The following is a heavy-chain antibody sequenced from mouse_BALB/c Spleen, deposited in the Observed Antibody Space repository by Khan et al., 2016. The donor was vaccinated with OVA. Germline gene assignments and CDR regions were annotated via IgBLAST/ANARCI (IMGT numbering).Heavy chain of an antibody. CDR2: ISYDGSN. Sequence: EVQLQESGPGLVKPSQSLSLTCSVTGYSITSASYWNWIRQFPGNRLEWMGYISYDGSNNYNPYLQNRISITRDKSKNTFFLKLNSVTTEDTATYCCSRAGRWFAYWGRGTLVTVSA. CDR3: SRAGRWFAY. J-gene: IGHJ3*01. CDR1: GYSITSASY. V-gene: IGHV3-6*02.